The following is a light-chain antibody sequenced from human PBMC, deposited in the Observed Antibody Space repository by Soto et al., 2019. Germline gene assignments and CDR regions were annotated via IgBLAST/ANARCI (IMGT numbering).Light chain of an antibody. Sequence: QSALTQPASVSGSPGQSITISCTGTSSDVGGYNYVSWYQQHPGKAPKLMIYEVSNRPSGVSNRFSGSKSGNTASLTISGLQAEDEADYYCSSYTSSSTLHWVFGGGTSSPS. CDR1: SSDVGGYNY. J-gene: IGLJ3*02. V-gene: IGLV2-14*01. CDR3: SSYTSSSTLHWV. CDR2: EVS.